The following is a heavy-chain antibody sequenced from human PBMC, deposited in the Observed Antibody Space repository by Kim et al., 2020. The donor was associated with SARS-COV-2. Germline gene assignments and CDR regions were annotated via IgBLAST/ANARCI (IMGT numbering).Heavy chain of an antibody. Sequence: SVKVSCKASGGTFSSYAISWVRQAPGQGLEWMGGIIPIFGTANYAQKFQGRVTITADESTSTAYMELSSLRSEDTAVYYCNWAYDSSPREAFDIWGQGTMVTVSS. CDR1: GGTFSSYA. CDR2: IIPIFGTA. D-gene: IGHD3-22*01. V-gene: IGHV1-69*13. J-gene: IGHJ3*02. CDR3: NWAYDSSPREAFDI.